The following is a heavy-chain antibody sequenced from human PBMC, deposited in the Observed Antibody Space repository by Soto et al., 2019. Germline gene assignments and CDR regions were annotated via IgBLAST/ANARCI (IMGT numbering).Heavy chain of an antibody. Sequence: QVQLVESGGGVVQPGRSLRLSCAASGFTFSSYAMHWVRQAPGKGLEWVAVISCDGSNKYYADSVKGRFTISRDNSKNTLYLQMNSLRAEDTAVYYCATGPLSGYSLSLDWGQGTLVTVSS. D-gene: IGHD5-18*01. CDR3: ATGPLSGYSLSLD. J-gene: IGHJ4*02. CDR2: ISCDGSNK. CDR1: GFTFSSYA. V-gene: IGHV3-30-3*01.